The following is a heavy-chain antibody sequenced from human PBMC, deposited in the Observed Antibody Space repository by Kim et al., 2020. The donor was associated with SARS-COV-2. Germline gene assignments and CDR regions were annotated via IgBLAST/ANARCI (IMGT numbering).Heavy chain of an antibody. CDR2: IYYSGST. D-gene: IGHD3-9*01. J-gene: IGHJ3*02. Sequence: SETLSLTCTVSGGSVSSGSYYWSWIRQPPGKGLEWIGYIYYSGSTNYNPSLKSRVTISVDTSKNQFSLKLSSVTAADTAVYYCAREVLRYFDWLLGEDAFDIWGQGTMVTVSS. V-gene: IGHV4-61*01. CDR3: AREVLRYFDWLLGEDAFDI. CDR1: GGSVSSGSYY.